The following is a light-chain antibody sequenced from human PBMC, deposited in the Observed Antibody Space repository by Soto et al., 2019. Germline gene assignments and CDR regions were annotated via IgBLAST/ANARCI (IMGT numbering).Light chain of an antibody. CDR1: QGISSY. CDR2: AAS. V-gene: IGKV1-9*01. CDR3: QQLNSYPPYT. Sequence: IQLTQSPSSLSASVGDRVTITCRASQGISSYLAWYQQKPGKAPKLLIYAASTLQSGVPSRFSGSGSGTDFTLTISSRQPEDFATYYCQQLNSYPPYTFGQGTKLEIK. J-gene: IGKJ2*01.